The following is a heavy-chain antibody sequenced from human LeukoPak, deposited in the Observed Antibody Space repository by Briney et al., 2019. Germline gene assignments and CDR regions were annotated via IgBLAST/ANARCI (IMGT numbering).Heavy chain of an antibody. CDR1: GGTFSSYA. Sequence: ASVKVSCKASGGTFSSYAISWVRQAPGQGLEWMGRIIPILGIANYAQKFQGRVTITADKSTSTAYMELSSLRSDDTAVYYCARDRVSGRNADYFDYWGQGTLVTVSS. V-gene: IGHV1-69*04. D-gene: IGHD1-26*01. J-gene: IGHJ4*02. CDR3: ARDRVSGRNADYFDY. CDR2: IIPILGIA.